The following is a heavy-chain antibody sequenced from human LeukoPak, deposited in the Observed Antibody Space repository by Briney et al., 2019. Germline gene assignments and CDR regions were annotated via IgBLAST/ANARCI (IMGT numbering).Heavy chain of an antibody. J-gene: IGHJ6*04. D-gene: IGHD3-10*02. CDR3: AELGITMIGGV. CDR1: GLTFNNYA. V-gene: IGHV3-23*01. CDR2: ISGRGASK. Sequence: GGSLRLSCAVSGLTFNNYAMSWVRQAPGKGLGWVSGISGRGASKYYADSVKGRFTISRDNSKNTLYLQMNSLRAEDTAVYYCAELGITMIGGVWGKGTTVTISS.